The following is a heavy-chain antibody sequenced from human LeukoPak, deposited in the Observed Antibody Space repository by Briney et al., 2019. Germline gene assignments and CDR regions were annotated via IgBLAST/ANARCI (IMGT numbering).Heavy chain of an antibody. CDR2: ISRSSIRSSDAI. D-gene: IGHD6-13*01. Sequence: GGSLRLSCAASGFSFSDYNMNWVRQAPGKGLEWISYISRSSIRSSDAIYYADSVRGRFTISRDNAKNSLYLQMNSLRAEDTAVYYCARDLYAPGIAAAGGDYWGQGTLVTVSS. CDR3: ARDLYAPGIAAAGGDY. J-gene: IGHJ4*02. CDR1: GFSFSDYN. V-gene: IGHV3-48*04.